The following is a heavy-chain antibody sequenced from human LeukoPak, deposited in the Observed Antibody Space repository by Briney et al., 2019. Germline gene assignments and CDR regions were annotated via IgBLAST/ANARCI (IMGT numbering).Heavy chain of an antibody. CDR2: IIPIFGTA. D-gene: IGHD1-7*01. CDR3: ARALPGITGTTSPYYYYYYMDV. CDR1: GGTFSSYA. Sequence: SVKVSCKASGGTFSSYAISWVRQAPGQGLEWMGGIIPIFGTANYAQKFQGRVTITTDESTSTAYMELSSLRSEDTAVYYCARALPGITGTTSPYYYYYYMDVWGKGTTVTVSS. J-gene: IGHJ6*03. V-gene: IGHV1-69*05.